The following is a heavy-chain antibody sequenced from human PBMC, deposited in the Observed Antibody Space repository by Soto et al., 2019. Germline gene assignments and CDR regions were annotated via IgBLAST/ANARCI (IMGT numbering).Heavy chain of an antibody. V-gene: IGHV4-59*01. Sequence: PSETLSLTCTVSCGSISSYYWSWTRQPPGKGLEWIGYIYYSGSTNYNPSLKSRVTISVDTSKNQFSLKLSSVTAADTAVYYCARASTYGDYFDYWGQGTLVTVS. CDR2: IYYSGST. CDR1: CGSISSYY. J-gene: IGHJ4*02. D-gene: IGHD4-17*01. CDR3: ARASTYGDYFDY.